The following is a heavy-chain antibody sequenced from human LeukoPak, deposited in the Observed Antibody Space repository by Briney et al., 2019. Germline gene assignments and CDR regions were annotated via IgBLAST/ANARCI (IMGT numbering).Heavy chain of an antibody. CDR3: ATDGAGFDT. Sequence: MTGGSLRLSCAASGFTFNDYYMSWIRQAPGKGLEWLSYINIGGTNTHYADSVKGRFTISRDNAKKSLYLEMNNLRAEDTAVYYCATDGAGFDTWGQGVLVTVYS. V-gene: IGHV3-11*01. CDR1: GFTFNDYY. J-gene: IGHJ5*02. CDR2: INIGGTNT.